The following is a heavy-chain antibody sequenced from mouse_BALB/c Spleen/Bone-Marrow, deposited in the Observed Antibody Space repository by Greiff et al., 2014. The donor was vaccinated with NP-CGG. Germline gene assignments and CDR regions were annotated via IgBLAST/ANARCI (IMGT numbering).Heavy chain of an antibody. CDR2: IDPANGNT. CDR1: GFNIKDTY. Sequence: VQLQQSGAELVKPGASVKLSCTASGFNIKDTYMHWVKQRPEQGLEWIGRIDPANGNTKYDPKFQGKAAITADTSSNTAYLQLSSLTSEDTAVYYCARWLLPYGLDYWGQVTSVTVPS. V-gene: IGHV14-3*02. CDR3: ARWLLPYGLDY. D-gene: IGHD2-3*01. J-gene: IGHJ4*01.